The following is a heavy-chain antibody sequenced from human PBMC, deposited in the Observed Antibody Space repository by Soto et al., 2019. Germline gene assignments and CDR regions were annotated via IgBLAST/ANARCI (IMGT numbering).Heavy chain of an antibody. V-gene: IGHV3-9*01. CDR3: AKDRTGGMGGAFDI. Sequence: EVQLVESGGGLVQPGRSLRLSCAASGFTFDDYAMHWVRQAPGKGLEWVSGISWNSGSIGYADSVKGRFTISRDNAKNSLYLQMNSLRAEDTALYYCAKDRTGGMGGAFDIWGQGTMVTVSS. CDR2: ISWNSGSI. D-gene: IGHD6-13*01. J-gene: IGHJ3*02. CDR1: GFTFDDYA.